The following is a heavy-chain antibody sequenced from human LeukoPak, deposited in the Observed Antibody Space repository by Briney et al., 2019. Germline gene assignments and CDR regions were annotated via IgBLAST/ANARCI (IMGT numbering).Heavy chain of an antibody. CDR1: GYTFTSYD. J-gene: IGHJ6*03. D-gene: IGHD2-21*02. V-gene: IGHV1-8*01. CDR2: MNPNSGNT. Sequence: ASVKVSCKASGYTFTSYDINWVRQATGQGLEWMGWMNPNSGNTGYAQKFQGRVTITADESTSTAYMELSSLRSEDTAVYYCARVLYCGGDCYSNLGYYYYMDVWGKGTTVTISS. CDR3: ARVLYCGGDCYSNLGYYYYMDV.